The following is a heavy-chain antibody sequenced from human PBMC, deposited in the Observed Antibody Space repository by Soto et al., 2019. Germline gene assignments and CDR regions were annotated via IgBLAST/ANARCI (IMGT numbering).Heavy chain of an antibody. J-gene: IGHJ4*02. V-gene: IGHV3-33*01. Sequence: QVQMVESGGGVVQPGGSLRLSCAVSESIFRGYGMHWVRQAPGKGLEWVAIIRFDGSNIHYADYVMGRFTISRDNSKNMLYLEMNNLRVEDTAVYYGARDGVGVTTFWGFLDYWGQGTLVTVSA. CDR3: ARDGVGVTTFWGFLDY. CDR1: ESIFRGYG. D-gene: IGHD3-10*02. CDR2: IRFDGSNI.